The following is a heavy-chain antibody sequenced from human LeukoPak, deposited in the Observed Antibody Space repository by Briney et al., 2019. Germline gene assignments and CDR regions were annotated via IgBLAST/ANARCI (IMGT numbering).Heavy chain of an antibody. Sequence: PGGSLRLSCAASGFTFSNAWMSWVHQAPGKGLEWVGRIKSKTDGGTTDYAAPVKGRFTISRDDSKNTLYLQMNSLKTEDTAVYYCTTPAQYCSGGSCYSYYYYGMDVWGQGATVTVSS. J-gene: IGHJ6*02. D-gene: IGHD2-15*01. CDR3: TTPAQYCSGGSCYSYYYYGMDV. V-gene: IGHV3-15*01. CDR1: GFTFSNAW. CDR2: IKSKTDGGTT.